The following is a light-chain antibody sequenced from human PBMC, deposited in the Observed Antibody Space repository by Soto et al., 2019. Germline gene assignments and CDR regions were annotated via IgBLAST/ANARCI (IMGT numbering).Light chain of an antibody. CDR1: SSDVGGYDY. CDR2: DVN. V-gene: IGLV2-14*03. Sequence: QSALTQPRSVSGSPGQSVTISCTGTSSDVGGYDYVSWYQQHPGKAPKLMIYDVNNRPSGVSNRFSGSKSGNTASLTISGLQAEDEADYYCNSYTSSSTVIFGGGTKVTVL. CDR3: NSYTSSSTVI. J-gene: IGLJ2*01.